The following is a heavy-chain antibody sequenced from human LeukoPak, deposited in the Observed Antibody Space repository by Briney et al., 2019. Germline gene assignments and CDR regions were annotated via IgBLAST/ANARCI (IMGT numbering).Heavy chain of an antibody. D-gene: IGHD6-19*01. CDR2: ISYDGSNK. V-gene: IGHV3-30*18. Sequence: GRSLRLSCAASGFTFSSYDMHWVRQAPGEGLEWVAVISYDGSNKYYADSVKGRFTISRDNSKNTLYLQMNSLRAEDTAVYYCAKPPGWYYYYGMDVWGKGTTVTVSS. J-gene: IGHJ6*04. CDR3: AKPPGWYYYYGMDV. CDR1: GFTFSSYD.